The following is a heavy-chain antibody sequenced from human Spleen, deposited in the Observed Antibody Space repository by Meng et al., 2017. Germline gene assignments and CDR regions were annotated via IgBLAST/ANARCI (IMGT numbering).Heavy chain of an antibody. CDR1: GGSFSDYY. CDR2: INHSGST. Sequence: QVQRQQWGAGLLKPSETLSLTWVVSGGSFSDYYWSWIRQPPGKGLEWIGEINHSGSTNYNPSLESRATISVDTSQNNLSLKLSSVTAADSAVYYCARGPTTMAHDFDYWGQGTLVTVSS. D-gene: IGHD4-11*01. J-gene: IGHJ4*02. CDR3: ARGPTTMAHDFDY. V-gene: IGHV4-34*01.